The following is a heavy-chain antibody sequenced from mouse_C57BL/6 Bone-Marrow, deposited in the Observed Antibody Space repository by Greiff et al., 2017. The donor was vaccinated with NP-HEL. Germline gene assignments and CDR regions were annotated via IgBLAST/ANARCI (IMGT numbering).Heavy chain of an antibody. D-gene: IGHD2-1*01. J-gene: IGHJ2*01. CDR3: AKLGNSYYFDY. CDR1: GFSLTSYG. Sequence: VKLMESGPGLVAPSQSLSITCTVSGFSLTSYGVSWVRQPPGKGLEWLGVICGDGSTNYHSALITRLSISKVNSKSQVFLKLNSRQTDDTATYYCAKLGNSYYFDYWGQGTTLTVSS. V-gene: IGHV2-3*01. CDR2: ICGDGST.